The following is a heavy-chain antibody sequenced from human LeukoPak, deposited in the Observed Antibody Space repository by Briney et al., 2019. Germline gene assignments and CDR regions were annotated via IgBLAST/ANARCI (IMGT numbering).Heavy chain of an antibody. V-gene: IGHV3-23*01. D-gene: IGHD6-13*01. J-gene: IGHJ4*02. CDR2: ISGSGGST. CDR1: GFISNNYA. Sequence: SGGSLRLSCAASGFISNNYAMSWVRQAPGKGLEWVSAISGSGGSTYYADSVKGRFTISRDNPRNTLDLQMNSLRVEDTAVYYCARGSSSWYADWGQGTRVTVSS. CDR3: ARGSSSWYAD.